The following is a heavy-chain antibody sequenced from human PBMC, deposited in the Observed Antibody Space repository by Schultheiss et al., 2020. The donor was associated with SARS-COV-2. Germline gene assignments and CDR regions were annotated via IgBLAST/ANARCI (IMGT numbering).Heavy chain of an antibody. Sequence: GGSLRLSCAASGFTFSTYTMNWVRQAPGKGLEWVSSISSRGTYIYYADSVKGRFTISRDNAQNSLYLQMNSLRDEDTAVYYCARPPQTVYYYYMDVWGKGTTVTVSS. CDR3: ARPPQTVYYYYMDV. J-gene: IGHJ6*03. D-gene: IGHD4-17*01. CDR2: ISSRGTYI. V-gene: IGHV3-21*01. CDR1: GFTFSTYT.